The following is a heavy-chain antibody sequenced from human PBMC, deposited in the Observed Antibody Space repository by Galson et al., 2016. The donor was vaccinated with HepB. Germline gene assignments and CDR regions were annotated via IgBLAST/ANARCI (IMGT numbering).Heavy chain of an antibody. Sequence: SLRLSCAASGFTFSYYDMSWIRQAPGKGLEWVAVIRYDGSRKYYSDSVKGRFTISSDNSKNTFFLQMNSLRAEDTAVYYWAREFTGALDYWGQGTLGTVSS. V-gene: IGHV3-33*08. J-gene: IGHJ4*02. CDR3: AREFTGALDY. CDR2: IRYDGSRK. D-gene: IGHD7-27*01. CDR1: GFTFSYYD.